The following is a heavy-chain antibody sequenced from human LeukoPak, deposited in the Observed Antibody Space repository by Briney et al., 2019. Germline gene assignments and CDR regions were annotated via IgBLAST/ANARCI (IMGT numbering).Heavy chain of an antibody. Sequence: PRGSLRLSCAASGFTLSDYYGSWIRQAPGKGLGWVSYISSSGSTIYYADSVKGRFTISRDNAKNTLYLQMNSLRAEDTALYYCAREESPTVEMATIPLDYCGQGTLVTVSS. D-gene: IGHD5-24*01. V-gene: IGHV3-11*04. CDR3: AREESPTVEMATIPLDY. J-gene: IGHJ4*02. CDR2: ISSSGSTI. CDR1: GFTLSDYY.